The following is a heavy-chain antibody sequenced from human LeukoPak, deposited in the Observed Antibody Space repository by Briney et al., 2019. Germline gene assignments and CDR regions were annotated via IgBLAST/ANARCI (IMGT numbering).Heavy chain of an antibody. CDR2: TNPSGGST. Sequence: ASVKVSCKASGYTFTSYYMHWVRQAPGQGLEWMGITNPSGGSTSYAQKFQGRVTMTRDTSTSTVYMELSSLRSEDTAVYYCARVGYYDSSGQTYWYFDLWGRGTLVTVSS. D-gene: IGHD3-22*01. CDR1: GYTFTSYY. CDR3: ARVGYYDSSGQTYWYFDL. V-gene: IGHV1-46*01. J-gene: IGHJ2*01.